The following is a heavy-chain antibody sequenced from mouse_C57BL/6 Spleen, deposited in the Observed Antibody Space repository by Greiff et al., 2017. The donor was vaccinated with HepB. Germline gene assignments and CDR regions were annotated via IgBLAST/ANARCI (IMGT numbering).Heavy chain of an antibody. Sequence: EVKVEESGPGLVKPSQSLSLTCSVTGYSITSCYYWNWIRQFPGNKLEWMGYISYDGSNNYNPSLKNRISITRDTSKNQFFLKLNSVTTEDTATYYCARDPFYDHEAYWGQGTLVTVSA. CDR2: ISYDGSN. D-gene: IGHD2-4*01. J-gene: IGHJ3*01. CDR3: ARDPFYDHEAY. CDR1: GYSITSCYY. V-gene: IGHV3-6*01.